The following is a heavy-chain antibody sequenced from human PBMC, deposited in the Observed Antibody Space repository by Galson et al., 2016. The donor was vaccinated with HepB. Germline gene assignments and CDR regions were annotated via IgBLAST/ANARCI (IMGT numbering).Heavy chain of an antibody. CDR3: ARRGARDAFDI. V-gene: IGHV3-21*06. CDR2: ISGRSSYI. D-gene: IGHD3-10*01. Sequence: SLRLSCAASGLSFSTYSLNWVRQAPGKRLQWVSSISGRSSYIYLADSVKGRFTISRDNARNLLFLQMNSLRAEDTAVYHCARRGARDAFDIWGKGTMVTVSS. CDR1: GLSFSTYS. J-gene: IGHJ3*02.